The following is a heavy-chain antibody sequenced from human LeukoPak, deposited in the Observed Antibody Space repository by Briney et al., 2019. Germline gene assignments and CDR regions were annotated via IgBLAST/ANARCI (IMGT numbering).Heavy chain of an antibody. CDR1: GFTFSDYY. CDR3: ARDALYCSSTSCYRYWYFDL. D-gene: IGHD2-2*01. CDR2: ISSSGSTI. V-gene: IGHV3-11*01. Sequence: GGSLRLSCAASGFTFSDYYMSWIRQAPGKGLEWVSYISSSGSTIYYADSVKGRFTISRDNAKNSLYLQMNSLRAKDTAVYYCARDALYCSSTSCYRYWYFDLWGRGTLVTVSS. J-gene: IGHJ2*01.